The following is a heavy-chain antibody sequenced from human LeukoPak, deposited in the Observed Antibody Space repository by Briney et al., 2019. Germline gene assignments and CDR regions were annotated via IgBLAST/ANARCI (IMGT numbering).Heavy chain of an antibody. CDR3: ARRPLYDREYYFDY. CDR1: GYSFTSYW. J-gene: IGHJ4*02. V-gene: IGHV5-51*01. CDR2: IYPGDSDT. D-gene: IGHD2/OR15-2a*01. Sequence: GESLKISCKGSGYSFTSYWIGWVRQMPGKGLEWMGVIYPGDSDTRYSPSFQGQVTISADKSISTAYLQWSSLKASDTAVYYCARRPLYDREYYFDYWGQGTLVTVSS.